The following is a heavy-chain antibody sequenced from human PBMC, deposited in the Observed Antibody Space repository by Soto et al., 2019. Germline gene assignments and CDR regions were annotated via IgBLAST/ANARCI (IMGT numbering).Heavy chain of an antibody. J-gene: IGHJ4*02. Sequence: GGSLRLSCAASGFTFSNALMTWVRQAPGKGLEWVSVIHSSGSTMYAESVRGRFTISRDNSQSTLHLQMNSLRAEDTAVYYCAREARDSSGYYNIDYWGQGTLVTVAS. D-gene: IGHD3-22*01. CDR2: IHSSGST. V-gene: IGHV3-53*01. CDR3: AREARDSSGYYNIDY. CDR1: GFTFSNAL.